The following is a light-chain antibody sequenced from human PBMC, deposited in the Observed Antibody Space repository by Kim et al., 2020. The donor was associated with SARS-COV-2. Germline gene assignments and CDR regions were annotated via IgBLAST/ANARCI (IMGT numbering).Light chain of an antibody. J-gene: IGKJ4*01. V-gene: IGKV3-15*01. CDR1: QSVSSN. CDR2: GAS. CDR3: QQYNTWGT. Sequence: EIVMTQSPATLSVSPGERATLSCRASQSVSSNLAWYQQKPGQAPRLLIYGASTRATGIPARFSGSGSGTEFTLTISSLQSEDFAVYYCQQYNTWGTFGGGTKVDIK.